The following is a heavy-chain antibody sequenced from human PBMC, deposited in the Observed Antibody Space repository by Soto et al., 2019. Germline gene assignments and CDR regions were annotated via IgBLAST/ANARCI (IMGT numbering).Heavy chain of an antibody. CDR1: GYTFTGYY. D-gene: IGHD3-16*01. CDR3: ARFIQNQYHYYYMDV. Sequence: ASVKVSCKASGYTFTGYYMHWVRQAPGQGLEWMGWINPNSGGTNYAQKFQGWVTMTRDTSISTAYMELSRLRSDDKAVYYCARFIQNQYHYYYMDVWCKAITVTVS. CDR2: INPNSGGT. J-gene: IGHJ6*03. V-gene: IGHV1-2*04.